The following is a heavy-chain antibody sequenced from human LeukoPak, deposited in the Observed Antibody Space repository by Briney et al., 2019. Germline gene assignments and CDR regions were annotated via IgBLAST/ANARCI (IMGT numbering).Heavy chain of an antibody. CDR1: GFTFSGYS. CDR3: ARGKGDWGNYYFDY. Sequence: PGGSLRLSCAASGFTFSGYSMNWVRQAPGKGLEWVSYISSGTSVIYNADSVKGRFTISRDNAKNSLYLQMNSLRAEDTAAYYCARGKGDWGNYYFDYWGQGTLVTVSS. D-gene: IGHD7-27*01. V-gene: IGHV3-48*01. CDR2: ISSGTSVI. J-gene: IGHJ4*02.